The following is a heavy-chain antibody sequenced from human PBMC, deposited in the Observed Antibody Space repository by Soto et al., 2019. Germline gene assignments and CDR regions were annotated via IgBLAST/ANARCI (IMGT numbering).Heavy chain of an antibody. Sequence: QVQLQESGPGLGKPSQTLSLMCTVSGAPISGGDYHWSSIRQPPGKGLEWIGYIFPSGATHYNSSLGSRITMSVETSKSHFSLKLTSVTAADTAVYFCARGSAAKRYFDLWGRGTLVTVSS. V-gene: IGHV4-30-4*01. J-gene: IGHJ2*01. CDR2: IFPSGAT. CDR1: GAPISGGDYH. D-gene: IGHD5-18*01. CDR3: ARGSAAKRYFDL.